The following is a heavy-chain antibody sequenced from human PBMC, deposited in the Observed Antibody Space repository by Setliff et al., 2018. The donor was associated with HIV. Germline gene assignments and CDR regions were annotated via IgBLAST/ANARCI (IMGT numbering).Heavy chain of an antibody. D-gene: IGHD3-16*02. CDR2: IYHGGNT. J-gene: IGHJ4*02. V-gene: IGHV4-4*02. Sequence: SETLSLTCAVSGGSITSNDWWNWVRQPPGKALEWIGQIYHGGNTNYNPSLKSRVTISVDTSKNQFSLRLNSVTAADTAVYYCARHLAEADRYRFSRVHGALKYWGQGALVTVSS. CDR1: GGSITSNDW. CDR3: ARHLAEADRYRFSRVHGALKY.